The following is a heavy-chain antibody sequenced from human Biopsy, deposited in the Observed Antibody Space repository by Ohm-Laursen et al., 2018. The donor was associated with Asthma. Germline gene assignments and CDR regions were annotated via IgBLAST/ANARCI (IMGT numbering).Heavy chain of an antibody. V-gene: IGHV1-69*01. CDR3: ASPLGDYYDSSGYYYASLGY. Sequence: SSVKVSCKAYGGTFTTYSISWVRQAPGQGLVWMGGIIPPIGTPNYAQKSQGRVTITADASTNTAYMDLSSLRSEDTAVYYCASPLGDYYDSSGYYYASLGYWGLGTLVIVSS. J-gene: IGHJ4*02. CDR2: IIPPIGTP. D-gene: IGHD3-22*01. CDR1: GGTFTTYS.